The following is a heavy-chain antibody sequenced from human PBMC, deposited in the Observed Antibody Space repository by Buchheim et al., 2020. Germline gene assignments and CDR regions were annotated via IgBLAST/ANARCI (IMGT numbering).Heavy chain of an antibody. J-gene: IGHJ4*02. CDR1: GFTFSSYW. Sequence: EVQLVESGGGLVQPGGSLRLSCAASGFTFSSYWMSWVRQAPGKGLEWVANIKQDGSEKYYVDSVKGRFTNSRDNAKNSLYLQMNSLRVEDTAVYYCARDHTLYSSGCPFDYWGQGTL. CDR3: ARDHTLYSSGCPFDY. V-gene: IGHV3-7*01. CDR2: IKQDGSEK. D-gene: IGHD6-19*01.